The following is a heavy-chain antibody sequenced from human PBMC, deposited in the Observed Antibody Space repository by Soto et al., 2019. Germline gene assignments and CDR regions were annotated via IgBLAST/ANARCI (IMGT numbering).Heavy chain of an antibody. CDR1: GHTFTGYY. CDR2: INPNSGGT. J-gene: IGHJ5*02. CDR3: ARAYCTNGVCYNWFDP. D-gene: IGHD2-8*01. Sequence: ASVKVSCKASGHTFTGYYMHCVSQTPGQGLEWMGWINPNSGGTNYAQKFQGWVTMTRDTSISTAYMELSRLRSDDTAVYYCARAYCTNGVCYNWFDPWGQGTLVTVSS. V-gene: IGHV1-2*04.